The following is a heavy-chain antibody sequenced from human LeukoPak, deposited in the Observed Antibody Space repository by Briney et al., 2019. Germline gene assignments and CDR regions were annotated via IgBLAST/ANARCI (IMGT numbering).Heavy chain of an antibody. CDR3: ARDFFWSGYYVDY. D-gene: IGHD3-3*01. CDR2: INSDGSST. CDR1: GFTFSSYS. Sequence: GGSLRLSCAASGFTFSSYSMNWVRQAPGKGLVWVSRINSDGSSTSYADSVKGRFTISRDNAKNTLYLQMNSLRAEDTAVYYCARDFFWSGYYVDYWGQGTLVTVSS. J-gene: IGHJ4*02. V-gene: IGHV3-74*01.